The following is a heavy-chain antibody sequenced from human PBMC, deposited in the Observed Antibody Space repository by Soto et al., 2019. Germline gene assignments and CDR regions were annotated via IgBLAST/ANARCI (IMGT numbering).Heavy chain of an antibody. V-gene: IGHV1-69*12. CDR1: GGTFRTSA. D-gene: IGHD2-2*02. CDR3: ARDKYRQQLGGNYYSIMDV. CDR2: IMPVFPTP. J-gene: IGHJ6*01. Sequence: QVQLVQSGAEVKKPGSSVKVSCKTSGGTFRTSAISWVRQAPGQGLEWMGGIMPVFPTPDYAQKFQGRVTITADESTGTADMELSSFRSEDTAVYYCARDKYRQQLGGNYYSIMDVWGQGTTVTVSS.